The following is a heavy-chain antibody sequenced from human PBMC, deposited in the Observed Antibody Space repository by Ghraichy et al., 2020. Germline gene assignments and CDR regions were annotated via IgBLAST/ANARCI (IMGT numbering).Heavy chain of an antibody. CDR1: GGTFSSYA. CDR2: IIPIFGTA. Sequence: SVKVSCKASGGTFSSYAISWVRQAPGQGLEWMGGIIPIFGTANYAQKFQGRVTITTDESTSTAYMELSSLRSEDTAVYYCFMGYSSGWYGSGDDYWGQGNLVTVSS. V-gene: IGHV1-69*05. J-gene: IGHJ4*02. CDR3: FMGYSSGWYGSGDDY. D-gene: IGHD6-19*01.